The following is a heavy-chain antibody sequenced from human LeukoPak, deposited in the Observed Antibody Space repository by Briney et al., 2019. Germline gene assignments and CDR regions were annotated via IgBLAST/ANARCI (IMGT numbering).Heavy chain of an antibody. CDR3: AKDLYYYDSSGYADY. CDR1: GFTFSSYW. CDR2: IKQDGSEK. V-gene: IGHV3-7*01. Sequence: GGSLRLSCAASGFTFSSYWMSWVRQAPGKGLEWVANIKQDGSEKYYVDSVKGRFTISRDNAKNSLYLQMNSLRVEDTAVYYCAKDLYYYDSSGYADYWGQGTLVTVSS. D-gene: IGHD3-22*01. J-gene: IGHJ4*02.